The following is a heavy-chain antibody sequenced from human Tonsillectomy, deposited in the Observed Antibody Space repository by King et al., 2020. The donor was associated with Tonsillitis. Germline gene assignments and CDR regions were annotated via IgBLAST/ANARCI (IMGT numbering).Heavy chain of an antibody. CDR3: VRVRGDGEWDY. J-gene: IGHJ4*02. CDR1: GFTFSNYC. D-gene: IGHD3-16*01. V-gene: IGHV3-21*01. CDR2: ISNSGSYI. Sequence: VQLVESGGGLVKPGGSLRLYCAASGFTFSNYCMNWVRQAPGKGLEWVSSISNSGSYIYYADSVKGRFTISRDNAKNSLYLQMSSLRDEDTAVYSCVRVRGDGEWDYWGQGALVTVSS.